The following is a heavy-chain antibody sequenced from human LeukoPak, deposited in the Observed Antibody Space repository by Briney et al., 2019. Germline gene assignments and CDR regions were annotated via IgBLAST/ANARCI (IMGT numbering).Heavy chain of an antibody. V-gene: IGHV4-39*01. CDR1: GGSISSSSYY. J-gene: IGHJ4*02. CDR3: ARLDLSII. Sequence: SETLSLTCTVSGGSISSSSYYWGWIRQPPGKGLEWIGSIYYSGSTYYNPSLESRVTISVDTSKNQFSLKLSSVTAADTAVYYCARLDLSIIWGQGTLVTVSS. CDR2: IYYSGST.